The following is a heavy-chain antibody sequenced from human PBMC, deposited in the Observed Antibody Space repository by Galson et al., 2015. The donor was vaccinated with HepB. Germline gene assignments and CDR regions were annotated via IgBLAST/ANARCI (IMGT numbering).Heavy chain of an antibody. V-gene: IGHV4-4*02. CDR1: GGSISSSNW. D-gene: IGHD5-12*01. J-gene: IGHJ4*02. CDR2: IYHSGST. Sequence: ETLSLTCAVSGGSISSSNWWSWVRQPPGKGLEWIGEIYHSGSTNYNPSLKSRVTISVDKSKNQFSLKLSSVTAADTAVYYCARDGYSGYDGGWAGGYWGQGTLVTVSS. CDR3: ARDGYSGYDGGWAGGY.